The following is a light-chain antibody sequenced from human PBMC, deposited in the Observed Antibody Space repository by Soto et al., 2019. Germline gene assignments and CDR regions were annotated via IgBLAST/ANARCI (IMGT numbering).Light chain of an antibody. J-gene: IGLJ2*01. Sequence: QSALTQPASVSDSPGQSITISCTGTSSDVGGSNFVSWYQQHPGKPPKLIIYDVANRPSGVSNRFSGSKSGSTASLIISRLQTEDEADYYCAAWDDSLSGVVFGGGTKLTVL. CDR3: AAWDDSLSGVV. V-gene: IGLV2-14*03. CDR2: DVA. CDR1: SSDVGGSNF.